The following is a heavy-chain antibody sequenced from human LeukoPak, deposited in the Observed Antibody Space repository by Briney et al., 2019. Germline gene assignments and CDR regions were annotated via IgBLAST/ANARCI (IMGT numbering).Heavy chain of an antibody. CDR1: GGTFSSYA. CDR2: IIPIFGTA. J-gene: IGHJ5*02. CDR3: ARGKGVLRFLEWFPNWFDP. V-gene: IGHV1-69*13. Sequence: ASVKVSCKASGGTFSSYAISWVRQAPGQRLEWMGGIIPIFGTANYAQKFKGRVTITADESTSTAYMELSSLRSEDTAVYYCARGKGVLRFLEWFPNWFDPWGQGTLVTVSS. D-gene: IGHD3-3*01.